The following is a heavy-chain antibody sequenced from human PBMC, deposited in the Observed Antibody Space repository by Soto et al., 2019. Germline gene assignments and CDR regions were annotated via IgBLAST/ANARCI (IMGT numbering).Heavy chain of an antibody. CDR2: ISGPGDSA. CDR1: GFTCNSYA. J-gene: IGHJ4*02. D-gene: IGHD3-10*01. Sequence: EVQLLESGGGLVQPGGSLRLSCAASGFTCNSYAISWVRPAPGTGLEWLAAISGPGDSADYATSVMGRFTVSRDESKTPLDLQMRSLDAADTAIYYCANDNGNYSSGTFFHWGQGTLVTVYS. V-gene: IGHV3-23*01. CDR3: ANDNGNYSSGTFFH.